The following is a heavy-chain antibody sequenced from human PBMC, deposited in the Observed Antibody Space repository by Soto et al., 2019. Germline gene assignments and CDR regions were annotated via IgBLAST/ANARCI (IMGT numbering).Heavy chain of an antibody. CDR3: GPRGAVADPRGY. V-gene: IGHV4-34*01. J-gene: IGHJ4*02. Sequence: QVQLQQWGAGLLKPSETLSLTCAVYGGSFSDFYWTWIRQLPGKGLVWIGEINHSGSTNYNPSLKSRVAISVDTSKNQFSLNLRSVTAADTAVYYCGPRGAVADPRGYWGQGTLVTVSS. CDR2: INHSGST. CDR1: GGSFSDFY. D-gene: IGHD6-19*01.